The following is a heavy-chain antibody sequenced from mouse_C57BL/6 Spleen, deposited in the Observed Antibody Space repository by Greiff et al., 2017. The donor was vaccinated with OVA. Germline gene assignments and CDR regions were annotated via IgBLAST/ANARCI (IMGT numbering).Heavy chain of an antibody. J-gene: IGHJ3*01. CDR2: ISSGGSYT. CDR1: GFTFSSYG. V-gene: IGHV5-6*01. CDR3: ARPDYYGSSYWFAY. Sequence: EVMLVESGGDLVKPGGSLKLSCAASGFTFSSYGMSWVRQTPDKRLEWVATISSGGSYTYYPDSVKGRFTITRDNAKNTLYLQRSSLKSEDTAMYYCARPDYYGSSYWFAYWGQGTLVTVSA. D-gene: IGHD1-1*01.